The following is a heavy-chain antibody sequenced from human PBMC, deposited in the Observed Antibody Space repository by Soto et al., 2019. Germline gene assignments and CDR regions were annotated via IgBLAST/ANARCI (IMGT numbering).Heavy chain of an antibody. CDR3: ARVGTIYGIVTNNWFDP. CDR2: KSYSGST. CDR1: GDSITTGDFY. Sequence: LSLTCSVSGDSITTGDFYWSWIRQTPGKGLEWIAYKSYSGSTYYNPSLKGRVTISLTTSKNQFSLNLSSVTAADTAIYYCARVGTIYGIVTNNWFDPWGQGTLVTVSS. V-gene: IGHV4-30-4*01. D-gene: IGHD3-3*01. J-gene: IGHJ5*02.